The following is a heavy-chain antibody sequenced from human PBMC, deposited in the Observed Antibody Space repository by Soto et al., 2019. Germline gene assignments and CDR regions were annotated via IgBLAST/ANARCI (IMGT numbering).Heavy chain of an antibody. CDR2: IIPMFGTA. Sequence: QVQLVQSGAEVKKPGSSVKVSCKTSGGTFSSYAISWVRQAPGQGLEWMGGIIPMFGTANYAQKFQGRVTITTDESTSTAYMELTSLKSEDKAVYYCARSRANYYDSRGYYYSSFHYWGQGTLVTVSS. J-gene: IGHJ4*02. CDR1: GGTFSSYA. V-gene: IGHV1-69*05. CDR3: ARSRANYYDSRGYYYSSFHY. D-gene: IGHD3-22*01.